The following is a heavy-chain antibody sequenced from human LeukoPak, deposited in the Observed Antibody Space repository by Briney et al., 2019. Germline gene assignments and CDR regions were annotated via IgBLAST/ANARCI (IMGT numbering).Heavy chain of an antibody. CDR1: GFTFRSYG. CDR3: ARVWNAYNCDD. V-gene: IGHV3-30*19. Sequence: GRSLRLSCLASGFTFRSYGMHWVRQAPGKGLAWVAFISDNGNEKTYGASVKGRFTISRDNSNNTLYLQVNSLRPEDTAVYYCARVWNAYNCDDWGQGALVTVSS. J-gene: IGHJ4*02. CDR2: ISDNGNEK. D-gene: IGHD1-1*01.